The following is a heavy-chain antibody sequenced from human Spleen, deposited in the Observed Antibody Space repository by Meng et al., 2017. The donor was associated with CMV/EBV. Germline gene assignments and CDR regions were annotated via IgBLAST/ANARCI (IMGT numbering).Heavy chain of an antibody. CDR1: VGTFSRYA. J-gene: IGHJ4*02. D-gene: IGHD6-19*01. V-gene: IGHV1-2*02. CDR3: ARVGAVAGSR. CDR2: INPNSGGT. Sequence: QGHVVQSGAEVKKPGSSVEVSCTASVGTFSRYAISWVRQAPGQGVEWMGWINPNSGGTNYAQKFQGRVTMTRDTSISTDYMELSRLRSDDTAVYYCARVGAVAGSRWGQGTLVTVSS.